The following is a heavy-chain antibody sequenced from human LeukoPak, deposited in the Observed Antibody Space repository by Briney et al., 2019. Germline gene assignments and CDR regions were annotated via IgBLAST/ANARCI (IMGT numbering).Heavy chain of an antibody. CDR2: IYYSGTTSGNT. D-gene: IGHD7-27*01. Sequence: SETLSLTCTVCGASVSSSYWSWIRQPPGKGLEWIGHIYYSGTTSGNTNYNPSLKSRVTISIDTAKNQFSLQVRSVTAADTAVYYCARGSGRYYYYGVDVWGQGTTVAVSS. CDR1: GASVSSSY. J-gene: IGHJ6*02. V-gene: IGHV4-59*02. CDR3: ARGSGRYYYYGVDV.